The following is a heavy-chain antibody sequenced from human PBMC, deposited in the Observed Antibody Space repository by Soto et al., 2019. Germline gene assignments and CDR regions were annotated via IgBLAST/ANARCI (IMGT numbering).Heavy chain of an antibody. CDR1: GGTFSSYA. CDR3: ARGRAARPDWFDP. Sequence: SVKVSCKASGGTFSSYAISWVRQAPGQGLEWMGGIIPIFGTANYAQKFQGRVTITADESTSTAYMELSSLRSEVTAVYYCARGRAARPDWFDPWGQGTLVTVSS. CDR2: IIPIFGTA. D-gene: IGHD6-6*01. J-gene: IGHJ5*02. V-gene: IGHV1-69*13.